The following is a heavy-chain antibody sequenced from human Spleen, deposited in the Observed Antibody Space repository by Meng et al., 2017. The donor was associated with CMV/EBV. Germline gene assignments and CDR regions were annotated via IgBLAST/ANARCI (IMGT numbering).Heavy chain of an antibody. D-gene: IGHD1-14*01. CDR2: IYYSGGT. CDR1: SISSSDYY. Sequence: SISSSDYYWAWIRQPPGKGLEWIGTIYYSGGTYYNPSLESRVTISVDTSKNQFSLKLNSVTAADTAIFYCARLNFTGKRGRRGFDPWGQGTLVTVSS. CDR3: ARLNFTGKRGRRGFDP. V-gene: IGHV4-39*07. J-gene: IGHJ5*02.